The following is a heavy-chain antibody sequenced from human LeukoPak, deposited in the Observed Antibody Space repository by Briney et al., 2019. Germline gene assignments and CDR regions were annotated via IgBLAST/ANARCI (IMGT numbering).Heavy chain of an antibody. CDR1: GFTFSSYS. CDR2: ISSSSSTI. CDR3: AREYYYYDFWSGYYTETYYYYYMDV. J-gene: IGHJ6*03. D-gene: IGHD3-3*01. Sequence: GGSLRLSCAASGFTFSSYSMNWVRQAPGKGLEWVSSISSSSSTIYYADSVKGRFTISRDNAKNSPYLQMNSLRAEDTAVYYCAREYYYYDFWSGYYTETYYYYYMDVWGKGTTVTVSS. V-gene: IGHV3-48*01.